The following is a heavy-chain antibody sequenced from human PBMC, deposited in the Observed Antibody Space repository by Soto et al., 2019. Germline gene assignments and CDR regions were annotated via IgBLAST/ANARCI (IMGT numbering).Heavy chain of an antibody. J-gene: IGHJ4*02. Sequence: ETLSLTCAVYGGSFSGYYWSWIRQPPGKGLEWIGEINHSGSTNYNPSLKSRVTISVDTSKNQFSLKLSSVTAADTAVYYCARYLWIYYDSSGYTGYYFDYWGQGTLVTVS. CDR3: ARYLWIYYDSSGYTGYYFDY. CDR2: INHSGST. V-gene: IGHV4-34*01. CDR1: GGSFSGYY. D-gene: IGHD3-22*01.